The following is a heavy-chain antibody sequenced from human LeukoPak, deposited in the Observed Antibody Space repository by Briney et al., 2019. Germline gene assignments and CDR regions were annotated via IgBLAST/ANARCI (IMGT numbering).Heavy chain of an antibody. J-gene: IGHJ6*03. CDR1: GGSFSGYY. CDR3: ARLTRGIVVVAAATPLPSMDV. CDR2: INHSGST. D-gene: IGHD2-15*01. V-gene: IGHV4-34*01. Sequence: SETLSLTCAVYGGSFSGYYWSWIRQPPGKGLEWIGEINHSGSTNYNPSLKSRVTISVDTSKNQFSLKLSSVTAADTAVYYCARLTRGIVVVAAATPLPSMDVWGKGTTVTVSS.